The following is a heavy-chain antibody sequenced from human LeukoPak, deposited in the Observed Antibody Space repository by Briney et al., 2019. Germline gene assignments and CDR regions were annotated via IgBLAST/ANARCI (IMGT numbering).Heavy chain of an antibody. CDR3: ARDGYCSSTSCLDY. V-gene: IGHV3-48*03. Sequence: PGGSLRLSCAASGFTFSSYEMNWVRQAPGKGLEWVSYISSSGSTIYYADSVKGRFTISRDNAKNSLYLQMNSLRAEDTAVYYCARDGYCSSTSCLDYWGQGTLVTVSS. CDR2: ISSSGSTI. CDR1: GFTFSSYE. D-gene: IGHD2-2*01. J-gene: IGHJ4*02.